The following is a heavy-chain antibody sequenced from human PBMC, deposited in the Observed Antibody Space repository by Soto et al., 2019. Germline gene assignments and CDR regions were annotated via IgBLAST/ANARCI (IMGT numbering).Heavy chain of an antibody. CDR1: GFTFDDYA. V-gene: IGHV3-23*04. CDR2: ISGSGGGT. J-gene: IGHJ4*02. Sequence: EVQLVESGGGLVQPGRSLRLSCAASGFTFDDYAMHWVRQAPGKGLEWVSGISGSGGGTYYADSMKGRFTISRDNSKNTLYLQMYSLRVEDTAVYYCARESDHWGQGTLVTVSS. CDR3: ARESDH.